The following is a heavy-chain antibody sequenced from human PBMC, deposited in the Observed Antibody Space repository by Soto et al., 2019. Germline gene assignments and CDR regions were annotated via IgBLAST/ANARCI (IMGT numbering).Heavy chain of an antibody. V-gene: IGHV4-4*02. Sequence: KPSETLSLTCAASGGSFTSNNWWTWVRQPPGQGLEWIGEIYRTGSTNYNPSLKSRVTISLDKSENQFSLKVTSLTAADTAVYYCARRDPGTSVDYWGQGTLVTVSS. CDR1: GGSFTSNNW. CDR3: ARRDPGTSVDY. J-gene: IGHJ4*02. CDR2: IYRTGST. D-gene: IGHD1-7*01.